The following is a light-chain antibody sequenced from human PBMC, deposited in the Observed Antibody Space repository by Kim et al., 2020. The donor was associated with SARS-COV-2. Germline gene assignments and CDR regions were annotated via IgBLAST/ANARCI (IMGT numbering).Light chain of an antibody. CDR3: SSYTSSSTLL. CDR2: DVS. Sequence: GQSITISCTGTSSDVGGYKFVSWYQCHPGKAPNLLIYDVSKRPSGISDRFSGSKSGNTASLTISGLQAEDEADYYCSSYTSSSTLLFGGGTKLTVL. CDR1: SSDVGGYKF. V-gene: IGLV2-14*03. J-gene: IGLJ2*01.